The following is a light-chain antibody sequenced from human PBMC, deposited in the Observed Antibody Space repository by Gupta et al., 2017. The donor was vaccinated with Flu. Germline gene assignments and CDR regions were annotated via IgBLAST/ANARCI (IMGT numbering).Light chain of an antibody. Sequence: EIVLTQSPATLSLSPGEKATLSCGASQSVSSSLAWYQQKPGQAPRLLIYDASNRATGIPARFSGSGSGTDFTLAISNLEPEYFAVYYCQRRSNFGQGTKVEIK. J-gene: IGKJ1*01. CDR1: QSVSSS. CDR3: QRRSN. CDR2: DAS. V-gene: IGKV3-11*01.